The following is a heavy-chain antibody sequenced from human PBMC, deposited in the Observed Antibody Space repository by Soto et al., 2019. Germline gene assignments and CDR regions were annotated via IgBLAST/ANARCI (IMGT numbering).Heavy chain of an antibody. CDR3: ARLRAWGAAVGFAFDI. J-gene: IGHJ3*02. CDR1: AFTFSNSW. D-gene: IGHD3-16*01. V-gene: IGHV3-7*01. Sequence: PGGSLRLSCAASAFTFSNSWMSWFRQAPGKGLEWVACIKQDGSEKYYVDSVKGRFTISRDNAKNSVYLQMSSLGVEGTAVYYCARLRAWGAAVGFAFDIWGQGTMVTVSS. CDR2: IKQDGSEK.